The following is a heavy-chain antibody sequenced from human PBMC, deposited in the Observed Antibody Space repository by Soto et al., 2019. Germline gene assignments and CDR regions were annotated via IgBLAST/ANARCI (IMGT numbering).Heavy chain of an antibody. Sequence: GGSLRLSCAASGFTFTNYALHWVRQAPGKGLEWVSSISGGGTGTYSADAVKARFTISSDNAKNSLYLQMNSLRAEDTAFYYCAKDTGPNWGQGTLVTVSS. CDR2: ISGGGTGT. J-gene: IGHJ4*02. V-gene: IGHV3-23*01. CDR3: AKDTGPN. CDR1: GFTFTNYA.